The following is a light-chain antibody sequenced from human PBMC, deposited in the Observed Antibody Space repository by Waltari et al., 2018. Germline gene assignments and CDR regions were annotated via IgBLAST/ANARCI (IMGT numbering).Light chain of an antibody. CDR3: ISYAGNNKYV. CDR2: EVP. Sequence: QSALTQPPSASGSPGQSVTISCTGTSSDVGAYNYVSWYQQYPDQAPKVMIYEVPKRPSGVPDRFSGSKSGNTASLTVSGLQAEDEADYYCISYAGNNKYVLGAGTKVTVL. J-gene: IGLJ1*01. V-gene: IGLV2-8*01. CDR1: SSDVGAYNY.